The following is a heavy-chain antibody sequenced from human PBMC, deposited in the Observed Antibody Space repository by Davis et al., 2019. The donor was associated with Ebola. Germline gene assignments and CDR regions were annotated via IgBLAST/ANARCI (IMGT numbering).Heavy chain of an antibody. Sequence: GESLKISCAASVFTFSSYAMHWVRQAPGKGLEWVAVISYDGSNKYYADSVQGRFTISRDNSKNTLYLQMNSLRAEETAVYYCATLGISFDYWGQGTLVTVSS. CDR1: VFTFSSYA. CDR3: ATLGISFDY. V-gene: IGHV3-30-3*01. J-gene: IGHJ4*02. D-gene: IGHD6-13*01. CDR2: ISYDGSNK.